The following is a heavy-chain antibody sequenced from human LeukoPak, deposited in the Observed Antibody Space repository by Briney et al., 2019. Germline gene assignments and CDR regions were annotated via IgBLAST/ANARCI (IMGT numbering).Heavy chain of an antibody. CDR1: GGSFSGYY. D-gene: IGHD2-15*01. V-gene: IGHV4-34*01. J-gene: IGHJ5*02. Sequence: PSETLSLTCAVYGGSFSGYYWSWIRQPPGKGLPRIGEINHSGSTNYNPSLKSRVTILVDTSKNQFSLKLSSVTAADTAVYYCARVWGRYCSGGSCYGFRWFDPWGQGTLVTVSS. CDR2: INHSGST. CDR3: ARVWGRYCSGGSCYGFRWFDP.